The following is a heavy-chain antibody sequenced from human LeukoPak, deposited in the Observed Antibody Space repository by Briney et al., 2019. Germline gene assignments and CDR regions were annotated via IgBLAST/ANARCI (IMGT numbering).Heavy chain of an antibody. CDR3: AREYVTTIYYYYYGMDV. V-gene: IGHV1-46*01. D-gene: IGHD4-11*01. J-gene: IGHJ6*02. CDR2: INPGGGST. CDR1: GYTFTSYY. Sequence: GASVKVSCKASGYTFTSYYMHWVRQAPGQGLEWMGIINPGGGSTSYAQKFQGRVTMTRDTSTSTVYMELSSLRSEDTAVYYCAREYVTTIYYYYYGMDVWGQGTTVTVSS.